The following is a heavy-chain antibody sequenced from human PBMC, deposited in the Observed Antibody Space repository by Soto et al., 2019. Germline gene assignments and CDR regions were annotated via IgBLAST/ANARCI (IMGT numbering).Heavy chain of an antibody. Sequence: EVQLVESGGGLVQPGGSLRLSCAASGFTFSTYWMHWVRQAPGKGLVWVSRINTDGSTTSYADSVKGRFTTSRDNAKNTLYLQMNSLRAEDTAVYYCARRGVDINDYWGQGTLVTVSS. D-gene: IGHD5-12*01. CDR2: INTDGSTT. V-gene: IGHV3-74*01. CDR3: ARRGVDINDY. J-gene: IGHJ4*02. CDR1: GFTFSTYW.